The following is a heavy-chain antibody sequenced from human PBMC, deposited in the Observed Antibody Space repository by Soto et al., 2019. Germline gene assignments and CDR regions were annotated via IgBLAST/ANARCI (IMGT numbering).Heavy chain of an antibody. CDR3: AREVQVHTPAFVY. CDR1: GGTFNTYA. D-gene: IGHD3-10*01. V-gene: IGHV1-69*19. CDR2: ISPMSGAA. J-gene: IGHJ4*02. Sequence: QVQLVQSGAEMKKPGASVKVSCQSSGGTFNTYAMNWGRQAPGQGPEWMGDISPMSGAANYAPKIQGRVTMTADESTGTSYMQLSSLTSEDTALYFCAREVQVHTPAFVYWGQGTLVTVSS.